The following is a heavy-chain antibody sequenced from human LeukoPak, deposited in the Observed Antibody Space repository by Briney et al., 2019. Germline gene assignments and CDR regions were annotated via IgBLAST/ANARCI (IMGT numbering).Heavy chain of an antibody. CDR1: GFTFSSYA. Sequence: GRSLRLSCAASGFTFSSYAMHWVRQAPGKGLEWVAVISYDGNNIYYADSVEGRFTISRDNSKNTLYLQMNSLRAEDTAVYYCASRYSYGSPDAFDIWGQGTMVTVSS. CDR3: ASRYSYGSPDAFDI. D-gene: IGHD5-18*01. J-gene: IGHJ3*02. CDR2: ISYDGNNI. V-gene: IGHV3-30*04.